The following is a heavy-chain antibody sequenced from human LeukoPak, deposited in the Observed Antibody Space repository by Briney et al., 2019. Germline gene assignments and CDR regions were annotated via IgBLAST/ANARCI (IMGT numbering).Heavy chain of an antibody. Sequence: SETLSLTCTVSGGSISSYYWSWIRQPAGKGLEWIGRIYTSGSTNYNPSLKSRVTMSVDTSKNQFSLKLSSVTAADTAVYYCARSLDSGYDFWEFDYWGQGTLVTVSS. J-gene: IGHJ4*02. CDR3: ARSLDSGYDFWEFDY. D-gene: IGHD5-12*01. CDR1: GGSISSYY. V-gene: IGHV4-4*07. CDR2: IYTSGST.